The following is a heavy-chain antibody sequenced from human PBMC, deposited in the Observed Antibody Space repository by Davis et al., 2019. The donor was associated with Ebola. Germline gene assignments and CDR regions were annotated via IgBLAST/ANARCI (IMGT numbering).Heavy chain of an antibody. J-gene: IGHJ4*02. D-gene: IGHD2-2*02. CDR2: MNPDSGNT. CDR3: VRGDRQCSSSSCYNY. CDR1: GYTFSNYD. Sequence: ASVKVSCKASGYTFSNYDISWVRQASGQGLEWMGWMNPDSGNTGYAQKFQGRVTMTRTTSIGTAFMELSSLTSEDTAIYYCVRGDRQCSSSSCYNYWGQGTLVTVSS. V-gene: IGHV1-8*01.